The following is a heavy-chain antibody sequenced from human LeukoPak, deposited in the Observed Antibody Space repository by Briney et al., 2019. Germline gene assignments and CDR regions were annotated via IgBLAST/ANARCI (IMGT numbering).Heavy chain of an antibody. CDR1: GFTFNRHW. J-gene: IGHJ4*02. CDR2: MKQGGGER. Sequence: GGSLRLSCAASGFTFNRHWMNWVRQAPGKGLEWVANMKQGGGERNYVDSVKGRFTISRDDAKNSLYLQLNSLRVEDTAIYYCARGPDYGARTDYLDYWGQGALVTVSS. CDR3: ARGPDYGARTDYLDY. V-gene: IGHV3-7*03. D-gene: IGHD4-17*01.